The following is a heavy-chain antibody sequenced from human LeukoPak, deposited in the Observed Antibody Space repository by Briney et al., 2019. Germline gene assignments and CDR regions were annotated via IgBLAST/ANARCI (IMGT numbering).Heavy chain of an antibody. V-gene: IGHV1-46*01. J-gene: IGHJ4*02. Sequence: GASVKVSCKASGYTFTSYYMHWVRQAPGQGLEWMGIINPSGGSTSYAQKFQGRVTMTRDTSTSTVYMELSSLRSEDTAVYYCARVGRLYGSGSYSIFDYWGQGTLVTVSS. D-gene: IGHD3-10*01. CDR3: ARVGRLYGSGSYSIFDY. CDR1: GYTFTSYY. CDR2: INPSGGST.